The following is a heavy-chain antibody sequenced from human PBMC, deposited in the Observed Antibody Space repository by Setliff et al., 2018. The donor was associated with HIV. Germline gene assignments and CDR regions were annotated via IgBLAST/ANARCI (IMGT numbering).Heavy chain of an antibody. CDR1: GGSIRSSSYY. D-gene: IGHD2-21*02. CDR2: IYYRGGT. Sequence: PSETLSLTCNVSGGSIRSSSYYWGWIRQPPGKGLEWIGSIYYRGGTYYNPSLKSRVTISVDTSKNQFSLKLTSVTAADTAVYYCARQYGAVKSVVTVVAKYFPHWGQGTLVTVSS. CDR3: ARQYGAVKSVVTVVAKYFPH. V-gene: IGHV4-39*01. J-gene: IGHJ1*01.